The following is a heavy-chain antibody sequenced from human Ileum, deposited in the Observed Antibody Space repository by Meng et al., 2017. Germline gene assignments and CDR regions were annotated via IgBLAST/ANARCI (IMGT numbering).Heavy chain of an antibody. Sequence: QVSLHQPGPGLVRPSGTLSLTCTVSGVSVNSGFYYWNWVRQPPGKGLEFIGSFHHSGSAHYNASLEGRVTMSLDTSKNQFSLRLTSVTAADSALYYCTGGPDSAKSGYWGQGTLVTVSS. CDR1: GVSVNSGFYY. D-gene: IGHD1-14*01. J-gene: IGHJ4*02. V-gene: IGHV4-61*01. CDR3: TGGPDSAKSGY. CDR2: FHHSGSA.